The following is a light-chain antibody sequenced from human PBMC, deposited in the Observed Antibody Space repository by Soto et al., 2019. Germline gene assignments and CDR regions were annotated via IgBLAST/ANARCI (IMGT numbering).Light chain of an antibody. CDR2: AAS. J-gene: IGKJ1*01. V-gene: IGKV1-9*01. Sequence: DIQLTQSPSCLSASVGDRVTITCRASQGINNYLGWYQQKPGKAPKLLMFAASTLQSGVSSRFSGSGSGTEFTLTISSLQPEDFATYYCQQLTSYPRTFGQGTKVDIK. CDR1: QGINNY. CDR3: QQLTSYPRT.